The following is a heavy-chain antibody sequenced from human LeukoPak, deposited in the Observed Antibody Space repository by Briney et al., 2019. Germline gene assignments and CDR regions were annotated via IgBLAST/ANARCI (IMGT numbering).Heavy chain of an antibody. V-gene: IGHV1-2*02. D-gene: IGHD2-2*01. CDR1: GYTFTGYY. CDR3: ARDHCSSTSCYDY. Sequence: ASVKVSCKTSGYTFTGYYMHWVRQAPGHGLEWMGWINPNSGGTNYAQKFQGRVTMTRDTSISTAYMELSRLRSDDTAVYYCARDHCSSTSCYDYWGQGTLVTVSS. CDR2: INPNSGGT. J-gene: IGHJ4*02.